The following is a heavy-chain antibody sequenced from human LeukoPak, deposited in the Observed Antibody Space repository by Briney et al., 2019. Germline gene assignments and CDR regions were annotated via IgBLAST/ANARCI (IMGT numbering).Heavy chain of an antibody. CDR2: IKQDGSEK. J-gene: IGHJ3*02. CDR3: AATPLRFLEWLSFLDDAFDI. D-gene: IGHD3-3*01. Sequence: GGSLRLSCAASGFTFSSYWMSWVRQAPGKGLEWVANIKQDGSEKYYVDSVKGRFTISRDNAKNSLYLQMNSLRAEDTAVYYCAATPLRFLEWLSFLDDAFDIWGQGTMVTASS. V-gene: IGHV3-7*01. CDR1: GFTFSSYW.